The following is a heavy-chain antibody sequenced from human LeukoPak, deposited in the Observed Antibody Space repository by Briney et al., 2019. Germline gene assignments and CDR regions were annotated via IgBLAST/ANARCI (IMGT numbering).Heavy chain of an antibody. V-gene: IGHV1-2*02. Sequence: GASVKVSCKASGYTFTGYYIHWVRQAPGQGLEWMGWINPNSGGTNYAQNFQGRVTMTRDTSISTAYMELSRLRSDDTAVYYCARAIAGAGSKGYFDYWGQGTLVTVSS. CDR1: GYTFTGYY. D-gene: IGHD6-13*01. CDR2: INPNSGGT. J-gene: IGHJ4*02. CDR3: ARAIAGAGSKGYFDY.